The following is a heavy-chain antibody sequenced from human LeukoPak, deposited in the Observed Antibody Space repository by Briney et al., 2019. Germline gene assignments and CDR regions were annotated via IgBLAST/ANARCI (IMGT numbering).Heavy chain of an antibody. CDR2: INHSGST. D-gene: IGHD2-15*01. Sequence: SETLSLTCAVYGGSFSGYYWSWIRQPPGKGLEWIGGINHSGSTNYNPSLKSRVTISVDTSKNQFSLKLSSVTAADTAVYYCARGGGYCSGGSCYYFDYWGQGTLVTVSS. J-gene: IGHJ4*02. CDR3: ARGGGYCSGGSCYYFDY. CDR1: GGSFSGYY. V-gene: IGHV4-34*01.